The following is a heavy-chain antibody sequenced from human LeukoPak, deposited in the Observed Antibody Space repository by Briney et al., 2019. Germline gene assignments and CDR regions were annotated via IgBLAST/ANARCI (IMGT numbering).Heavy chain of an antibody. CDR2: IKQDGSEK. CDR3: ARVGARSGTYQAFDY. V-gene: IGHV3-7*04. J-gene: IGHJ4*02. Sequence: GGSLRLSCAASGFTFRSYWMSWVRQAPGKGLEWVANIKQDGSEKYYVDSVKGRFTISRDNAKNSLYLQMNSLRAEDTAVYYCARVGARSGTYQAFDYWGQGTLVTVSS. CDR1: GFTFRSYW. D-gene: IGHD3-10*01.